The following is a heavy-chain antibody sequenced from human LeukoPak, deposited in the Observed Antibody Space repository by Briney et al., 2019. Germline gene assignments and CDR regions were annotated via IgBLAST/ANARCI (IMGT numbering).Heavy chain of an antibody. V-gene: IGHV3-43*02. CDR1: GFTLGAFA. CDR2: IDKDGRKT. J-gene: IGHJ6*02. D-gene: IGHD1-26*01. Sequence: GGSLRLSCAASGFTLGAFAMHWVRLAPGKGLEWVSLIDKDGRKTYYADSVKGRFTISRDNSKNSLYLQMTSLRTEDTALYYCATWAFYHSLDVWGQGATVTVSS. CDR3: ATWAFYHSLDV.